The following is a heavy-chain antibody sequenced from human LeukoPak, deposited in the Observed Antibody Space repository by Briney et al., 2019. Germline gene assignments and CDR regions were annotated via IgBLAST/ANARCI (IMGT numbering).Heavy chain of an antibody. Sequence: GGSLRLSCAASGFTFSSYGMHWVRQAPGKGLEGVAFIRYDGSNKYYADSVKGRFTISRDNSKNTLYLQMNSLRAEDTAVYYCAKVSIAAADYYYYYMDVWGKGTPVTVSS. CDR1: GFTFSSYG. CDR2: IRYDGSNK. CDR3: AKVSIAAADYYYYYMDV. J-gene: IGHJ6*03. V-gene: IGHV3-30*02. D-gene: IGHD6-13*01.